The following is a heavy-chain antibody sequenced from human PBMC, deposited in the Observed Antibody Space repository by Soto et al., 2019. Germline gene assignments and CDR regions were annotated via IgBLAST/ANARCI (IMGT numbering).Heavy chain of an antibody. J-gene: IGHJ6*02. CDR3: ASHTSSSEYYYYGMDV. V-gene: IGHV1-69*01. CDR1: GGTFSSNA. CDR2: IIPVIGTP. Sequence: VQLVQSGAEVKKPGSSVKVSCKASGGTFSSNAISWLRQAPGQGLEWMGGIIPVIGTPNYAQKLQGRVTITADESTGTAYMELNSLRAEDTAVYYCASHTSSSEYYYYGMDVWGQGTKVTVSS. D-gene: IGHD6-6*01.